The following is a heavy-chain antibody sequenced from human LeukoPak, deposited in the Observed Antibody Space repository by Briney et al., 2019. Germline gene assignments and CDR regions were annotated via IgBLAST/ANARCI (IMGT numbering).Heavy chain of an antibody. D-gene: IGHD3-10*01. V-gene: IGHV3-74*01. CDR2: INSDGSST. Sequence: GGSLRLSCAASGFTFSSYWMHWVRQAPGKGLVWVSRINSDGSSTSYAESVKGRFTISRDNAKNTLYLQMNSLRAEDTAVYYCAKDMVLWFGEDYYYYGMDVWGQGTTVTVSS. CDR3: AKDMVLWFGEDYYYYGMDV. CDR1: GFTFSSYW. J-gene: IGHJ6*02.